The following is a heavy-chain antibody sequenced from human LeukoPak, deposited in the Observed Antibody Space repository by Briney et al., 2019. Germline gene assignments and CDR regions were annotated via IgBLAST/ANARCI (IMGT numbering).Heavy chain of an antibody. CDR3: ASYSYYYDSSGYFDY. CDR1: DGSISSYY. Sequence: PSETLSLTCTVSDGSISSYYWSWIRQPPGKGLEWIGYIYYSGSTNYNPSLKSRVTISVDTSRNQFSLKLSSVTAADTAVYYCASYSYYYDSSGYFDYWGQGTLVTVSS. V-gene: IGHV4-59*01. CDR2: IYYSGST. D-gene: IGHD3-22*01. J-gene: IGHJ4*02.